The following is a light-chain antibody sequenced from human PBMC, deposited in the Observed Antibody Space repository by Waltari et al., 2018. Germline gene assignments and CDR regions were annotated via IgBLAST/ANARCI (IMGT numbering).Light chain of an antibody. J-gene: IGLJ3*02. Sequence: QSALTQPRSVSGSPGQSVAISCTGTSSDVGAYNYVSWYQHHPGKANKLIIFDVSKRPSGVPDRFSGSKSGNTASLTISGLQAEDEADYYCSSTAGDYTWVFGGGTKLTVL. CDR3: SSTAGDYTWV. CDR2: DVS. CDR1: SSDVGAYNY. V-gene: IGLV2-11*01.